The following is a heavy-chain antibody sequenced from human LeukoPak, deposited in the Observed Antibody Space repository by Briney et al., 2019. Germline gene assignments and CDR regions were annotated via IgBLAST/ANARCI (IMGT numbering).Heavy chain of an antibody. CDR2: IYYSGST. Sequence: SETLSLTCTVSGGSISNKYWSWIRQPPGKGLEWIGYIYYSGSTNYNPSLKSRVTILVDTSKNQFSLKLSSVTAADTAVYYCARGHSGGSKNFDYWGQGTLVTVSS. CDR3: ARGHSGGSKNFDY. CDR1: GGSISNKY. D-gene: IGHD6-19*01. V-gene: IGHV4-59*01. J-gene: IGHJ4*02.